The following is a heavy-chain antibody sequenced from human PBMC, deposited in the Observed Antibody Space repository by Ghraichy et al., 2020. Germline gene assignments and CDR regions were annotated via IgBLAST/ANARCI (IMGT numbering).Heavy chain of an antibody. V-gene: IGHV3-23*01. D-gene: IGHD3-16*01. J-gene: IGHJ4*01. CDR3: APRGISVNYVWGLFDY. Sequence: GGSLRLSCAASGFTFSRHAMGWVRQAPGKGLKWVSAISGNAASTYYADSVKGRFTISRDNSKNTLYLQMNSLRAGDTAVYYCAPRGISVNYVWGLFDYWG. CDR2: ISGNAAST. CDR1: GFTFSRHA.